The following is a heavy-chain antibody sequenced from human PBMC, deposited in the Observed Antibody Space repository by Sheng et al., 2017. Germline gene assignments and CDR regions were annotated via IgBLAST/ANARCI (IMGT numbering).Heavy chain of an antibody. Sequence: EVQLVQSGGGLEQPGGSLRLSCAASGFTFSNYAMTWVRQAPGKGLEWVSAISGSGGSTYYADSVKGRFTISRDNSKNTLYLQVDSLRAEDTAVYYCAKDLLWGGSYFRGGFDYWGQGTLVTVSS. D-gene: IGHD1-26*01. V-gene: IGHV3-23*04. CDR3: AKDLLWGGSYFRGGFDY. J-gene: IGHJ4*02. CDR2: ISGSGGST. CDR1: GFTFSNYA.